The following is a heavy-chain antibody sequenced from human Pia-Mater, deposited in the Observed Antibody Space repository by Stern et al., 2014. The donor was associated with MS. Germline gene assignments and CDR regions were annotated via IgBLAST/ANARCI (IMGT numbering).Heavy chain of an antibody. V-gene: IGHV7-4-1*01. D-gene: IGHD2-21*01. CDR1: GYDFRGYA. CDR2: INSATGDP. Sequence: QMQLVQSGSEWKKPGASVKVSCKASGYDFRGYAMNWVRQAPGQGLEWMGWINSATGDPLYAQGFEGRFVFSLDTSVRTAYLQIVSLRTEDTAIYYCSSRGAGEFGVSPTGSWGQGTLVTVSS. CDR3: SSRGAGEFGVSPTGS. J-gene: IGHJ5*02.